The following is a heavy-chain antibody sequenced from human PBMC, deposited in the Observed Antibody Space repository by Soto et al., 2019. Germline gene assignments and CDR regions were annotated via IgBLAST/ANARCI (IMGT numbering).Heavy chain of an antibody. CDR2: VSFDGSNK. D-gene: IGHD6-13*01. CDR1: GFTFSTHA. CDR3: ARDQTGITTAGGGRIDH. V-gene: IGHV3-30-3*01. Sequence: QVQLVESGGGVVQPGRSLRLSCAASGFTFSTHAMHWVRQAPGKGLECVASVSFDGSNKYYADSVKGRFTISRDNSKNTLYLEMSGLTPEDTAFYYCARDQTGITTAGGGRIDHWGQGTLVNVSS. J-gene: IGHJ4*02.